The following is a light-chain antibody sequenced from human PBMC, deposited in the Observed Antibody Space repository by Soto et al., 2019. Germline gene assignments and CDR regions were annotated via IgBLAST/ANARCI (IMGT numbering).Light chain of an antibody. CDR1: SSDVGGYNY. CDR2: DVS. J-gene: IGLJ1*01. Sequence: QPALTQPASVSGSPGQSSTISCTGTSSDVGGYNYVSWYQQHPGKAPKLMIYDVSDRPSGVSNRFSASKSGNTASLTISGLQAEDEADYYCCSYTSSSTPWVFGTGTKVTVL. CDR3: CSYTSSSTPWV. V-gene: IGLV2-14*03.